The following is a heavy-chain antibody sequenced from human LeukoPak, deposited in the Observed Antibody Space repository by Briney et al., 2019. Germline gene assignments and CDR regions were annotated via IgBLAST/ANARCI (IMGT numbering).Heavy chain of an antibody. CDR3: AKGGDYRPLDY. V-gene: IGHV3-30*02. J-gene: IGHJ4*02. CDR1: GFSLSYSG. Sequence: PGGSLRLSCAASGFSLSYSGMHWVRQAPAKGLEWVAFIRYDGSNKYYTDSVKGRFTISRDDSKNMLYLQMNTLRGEDTALYYCAKGGDYRPLDYWGQGTLVTVSS. CDR2: IRYDGSNK. D-gene: IGHD2-21*02.